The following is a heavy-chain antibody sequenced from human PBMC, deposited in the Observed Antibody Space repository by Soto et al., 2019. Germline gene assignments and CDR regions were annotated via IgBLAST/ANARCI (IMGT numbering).Heavy chain of an antibody. V-gene: IGHV1-18*01. D-gene: IGHD2-2*01. CDR3: ARERQYKPLLY. CDR1: GYTFTNYG. Sequence: QVQLVQSGVEVKKPGASVKVSCQASGYTFTNYGITWLRQAPGQGLEWMGWVSAYNRNTKYAQRFQDRVTMTTDTSTRTAYMELRNLKSDDSPFYFCARERQYKPLLYWGQGTLVTVSS. CDR2: VSAYNRNT. J-gene: IGHJ4*02.